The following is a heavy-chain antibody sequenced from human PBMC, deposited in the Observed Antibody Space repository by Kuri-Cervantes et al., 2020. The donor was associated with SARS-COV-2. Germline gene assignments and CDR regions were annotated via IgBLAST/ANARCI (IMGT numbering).Heavy chain of an antibody. D-gene: IGHD3-22*01. V-gene: IGHV4-30-2*01. CDR3: ARATYYYDSSGYYSDY. Sequence: TLSLTCAVSGGSISSGGYSWSWIRQPPGKGLEWIGYIYHSGSTYYNPSLKSRVTISVDRSKNQFSLKLSSVTAADTAVYYCARATYYYDSSGYYSDYWGQGTLVTVSS. CDR2: IYHSGST. J-gene: IGHJ4*02. CDR1: GGSISSGGYS.